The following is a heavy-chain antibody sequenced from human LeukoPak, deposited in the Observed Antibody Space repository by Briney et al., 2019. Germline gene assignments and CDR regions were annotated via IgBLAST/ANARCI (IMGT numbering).Heavy chain of an antibody. CDR3: ARRVNSDRSAWYFDL. V-gene: IGHV4-4*07. J-gene: IGHJ2*01. CDR2: IYTSGST. D-gene: IGHD1-14*01. Sequence: SETLSLTCSVSCASITGYYWSWIRQPAGKGLEWIGRIYTSGSTDYNPPLRSRVTMSVDTSKKQFSLRLTSVTAADTALYFCARRVNSDRSAWYFDLWGRGTLVSVSS. CDR1: CASITGYY.